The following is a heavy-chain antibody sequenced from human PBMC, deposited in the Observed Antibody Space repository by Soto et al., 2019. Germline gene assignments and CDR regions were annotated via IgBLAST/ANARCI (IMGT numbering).Heavy chain of an antibody. V-gene: IGHV3-23*01. J-gene: IGHJ5*02. Sequence: GGSLRLSCAASGFTFSSYAMSWVRQAPGKGLEWVSAISGSGGSTYYADSVKGRFTISRDNSKNTLYLQMNSLRAEDTAVYYCEKALIYSYGQALLDPWGQGTLVTVYS. CDR1: GFTFSSYA. CDR3: EKALIYSYGQALLDP. D-gene: IGHD5-18*01. CDR2: ISGSGGST.